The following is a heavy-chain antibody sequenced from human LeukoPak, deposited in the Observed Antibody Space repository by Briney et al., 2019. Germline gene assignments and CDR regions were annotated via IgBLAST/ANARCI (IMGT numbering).Heavy chain of an antibody. V-gene: IGHV1-24*01. Sequence: ASVKVSCKVSGYTLTELSMHWVRQAPGKGLEWMGGFDPEDGETIYAQKFQGRVTMTEDTSTDTAYMELSSLRSEDTAVYYCARQRYSSSWYGEPHNWFDPWGQGTLVTVSS. CDR3: ARQRYSSSWYGEPHNWFDP. CDR2: FDPEDGET. CDR1: GYTLTELS. D-gene: IGHD6-13*01. J-gene: IGHJ5*02.